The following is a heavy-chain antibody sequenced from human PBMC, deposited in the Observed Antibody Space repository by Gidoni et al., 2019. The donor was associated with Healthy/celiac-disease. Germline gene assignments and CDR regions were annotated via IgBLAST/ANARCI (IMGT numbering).Heavy chain of an antibody. Sequence: EVQLVESGGVVVQPGGSLRPSCAASGFTFDEYTMHWVRQAPGKGLEWVSLISWDGGSTYYADSVKGRFTISRDNSKNSLYLQMNSLRTEDTALYYCAKDMAASDYYYYYGMDVWGQGTTVTVSS. CDR1: GFTFDEYT. CDR3: AKDMAASDYYYYYGMDV. CDR2: ISWDGGST. D-gene: IGHD2-15*01. V-gene: IGHV3-43*01. J-gene: IGHJ6*02.